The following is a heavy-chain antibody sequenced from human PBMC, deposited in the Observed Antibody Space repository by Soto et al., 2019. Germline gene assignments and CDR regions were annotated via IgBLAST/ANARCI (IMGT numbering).Heavy chain of an antibody. CDR1: GVSVSSGSFY. V-gene: IGHV4-61*01. J-gene: IGHJ4*02. D-gene: IGHD4-17*01. CDR2: GSYSGTT. CDR3: ARGATVTQYDY. Sequence: QVQLQESGPGLVKPSETLSLTCTVSGVSVSSGSFYWAWIRQPPGKGLEWIGFGSYSGTTNYKPSLKSRVTISVDTSRSQVSLKVNSLTAADTAVYYCARGATVTQYDYWGQGTLVTVSS.